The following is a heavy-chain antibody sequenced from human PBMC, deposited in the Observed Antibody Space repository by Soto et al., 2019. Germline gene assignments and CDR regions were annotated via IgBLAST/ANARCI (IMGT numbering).Heavy chain of an antibody. Sequence: QVQLVQSGAEVKKPGASVKVSCKASGYTFTSYYMHWVRQAPGQGLEWMGIINPSGGSTSYAQKFPGRVTMTRDTSTSTVYMELSSLRSEDTAVYYCAREASFGELLSIVRYYFDYWGQGTLVTVSS. CDR1: GYTFTSYY. D-gene: IGHD3-10*01. CDR2: INPSGGST. V-gene: IGHV1-46*01. CDR3: AREASFGELLSIVRYYFDY. J-gene: IGHJ4*02.